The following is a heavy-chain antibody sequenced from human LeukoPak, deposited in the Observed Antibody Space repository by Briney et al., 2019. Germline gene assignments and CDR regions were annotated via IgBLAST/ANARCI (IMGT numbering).Heavy chain of an antibody. V-gene: IGHV3-21*01. Sequence: GGSLRLSCAASGFTVSSNYMSWVRQAPGKGLEWVSCVSSTSSFIYYADSVKGRFTISRDNAKNSLYLQMNSLRAEDTAVYYCARDYFSRAALLGYFDLWGRGTLVTVSS. J-gene: IGHJ2*01. CDR2: VSSTSSFI. D-gene: IGHD2-15*01. CDR3: ARDYFSRAALLGYFDL. CDR1: GFTVSSNY.